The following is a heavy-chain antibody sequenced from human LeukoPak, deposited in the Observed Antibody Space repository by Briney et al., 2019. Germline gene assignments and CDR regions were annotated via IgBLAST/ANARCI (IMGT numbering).Heavy chain of an antibody. CDR2: IYPGDSDT. J-gene: IGHJ5*02. CDR3: ARQSVDTAPKDNWFDP. D-gene: IGHD5-18*01. V-gene: IGHV5-51*01. CDR1: GYSFTSYW. Sequence: PGESLKISCKGSGYSFTSYWIGWVRQMPGKGLEWMGIIYPGDSDTRYSPSFQGQVTISADKSISTAYLQWSSLKASDTAMYYCARQSVDTAPKDNWFDPWGQGTLVTVSS.